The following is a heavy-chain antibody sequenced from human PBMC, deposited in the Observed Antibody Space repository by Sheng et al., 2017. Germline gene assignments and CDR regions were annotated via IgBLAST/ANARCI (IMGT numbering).Heavy chain of an antibody. Sequence: QVQLQESGPGLVKPSQTLSLTCAVSGGSISSGGYSWSWIRQPPGKGLEWIGYIYYSGSTYYNPSLKSRVTISVDTSKNQFSLKLSSVTAADTAVYYCARDGDGDGGGEGTGFDYWGQGTLVTVSS. D-gene: IGHD2-21*01. CDR1: GGSISSGGYS. V-gene: IGHV4-30-4*07. CDR3: ARDGDGDGGGEGTGFDY. CDR2: IYYSGST. J-gene: IGHJ4*02.